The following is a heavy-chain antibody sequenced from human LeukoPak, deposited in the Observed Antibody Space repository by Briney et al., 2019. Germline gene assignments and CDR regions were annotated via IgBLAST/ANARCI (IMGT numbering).Heavy chain of an antibody. CDR3: ARGSTYYYDSRAGAFDI. CDR2: INWNGGST. Sequence: PGGSLRLSCAASGFTFDDYGMSWVRQAPGKGLEWVSGINWNGGSTGYADSVKGRFTISRDNAKNSLYLQMNSLRAEDTALYYCARGSTYYYDSRAGAFDIWGQGTMVTVSS. V-gene: IGHV3-20*04. CDR1: GFTFDDYG. J-gene: IGHJ3*02. D-gene: IGHD3-22*01.